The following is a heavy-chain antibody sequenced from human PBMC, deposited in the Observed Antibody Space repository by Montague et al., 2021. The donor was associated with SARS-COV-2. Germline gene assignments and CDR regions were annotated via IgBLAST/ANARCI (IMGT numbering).Heavy chain of an antibody. CDR2: TYYRSKWYN. J-gene: IGHJ6*02. Sequence: CAISGDSVSSNSATWNWVRQSPSRGLEWLGRTYYRSKWYNDYAXXXRGRVTISPDTSKNQFSLQLNSVTPEDTAIYYCTSGREGNYNVMDVWGQGTTVTVSS. CDR3: TSGREGNYNVMDV. V-gene: IGHV6-1*01. D-gene: IGHD1-1*01. CDR1: GDSVSSNSAT.